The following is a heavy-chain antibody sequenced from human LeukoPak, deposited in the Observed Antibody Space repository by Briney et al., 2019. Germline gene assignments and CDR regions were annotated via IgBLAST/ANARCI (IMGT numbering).Heavy chain of an antibody. CDR1: GGSISSGSYY. CDR3: ARVRALDGSGRLRRYYYYMDV. J-gene: IGHJ6*03. CDR2: IYTSGST. V-gene: IGHV4-61*02. Sequence: PSETLSLTCTVSGGSISSGSYYWSWIRQPAGKGLEWIGRIYTSGSTNYNPSLKRRVTISVDTSKNQFSLKLSSVTAADTAVYYCARVRALDGSGRLRRYYYYMDVWGKGTTVTVSS. D-gene: IGHD3-10*01.